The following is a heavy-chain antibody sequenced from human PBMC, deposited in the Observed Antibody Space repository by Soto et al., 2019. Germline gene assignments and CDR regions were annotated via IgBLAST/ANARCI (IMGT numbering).Heavy chain of an antibody. CDR1: GGSITNGGNS. CDR3: AIETPADSLSDAFDI. CDR2: IYYTWSS. V-gene: IGHV4-31*01. Sequence: QVKLQESGPGLVKPSQTLALHCNVSGGSITNGGNSWSWIRQHPVKGLEWIGYIYYTWSSYYTPSLESQVIISRDKSLTLFALQLNSVSAADTAIYFCAIETPADSLSDAFDIWGRGAMGTVS. J-gene: IGHJ3*02. D-gene: IGHD3-22*01.